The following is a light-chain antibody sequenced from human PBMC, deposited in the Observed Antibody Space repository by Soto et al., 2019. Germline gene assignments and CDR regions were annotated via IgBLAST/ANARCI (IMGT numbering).Light chain of an antibody. J-gene: IGLJ2*01. CDR2: LNSDGIH. V-gene: IGLV4-69*01. Sequence: QPVLTQSPSASASLGASVKLTCTLSSGHSNYAIAWHQQQPEKGPRYLMNLNSDGIHNKGDGVPDRFSGSSSGAERYLTISSLQSEDEADYYCQTWDTGSVVFGGGTKLTVL. CDR3: QTWDTGSVV. CDR1: SGHSNYA.